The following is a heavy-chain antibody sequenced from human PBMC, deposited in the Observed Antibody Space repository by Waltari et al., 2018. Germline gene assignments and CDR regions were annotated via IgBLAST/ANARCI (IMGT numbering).Heavy chain of an antibody. CDR1: GYKFRDYG. CDR2: IYVYNENT. J-gene: IGHJ4*02. Sequence: QVRLTQSGSDVKEPGASVKVSCKASGYKFRDYGISWVRQAPGQGLEWMGWIYVYNENTRFAEKFEDRVTLTNDKVTETVYMDLTDLRPDDTAVYYCARVVTGVHEVNDNWGQGTLVIVS. D-gene: IGHD3-16*02. V-gene: IGHV1-18*01. CDR3: ARVVTGVHEVNDN.